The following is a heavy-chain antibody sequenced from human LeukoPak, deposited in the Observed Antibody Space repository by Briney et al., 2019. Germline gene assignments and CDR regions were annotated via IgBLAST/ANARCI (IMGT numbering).Heavy chain of an antibody. Sequence: PGGCLRPAWAAAGFTFSSYAMHWVRQAPGNGLEWVAVISYDGSNKYYADSVKGRFTISRDNSKNTLYLQMNSLRAEDTAVYYCTTSGWFDHWGQGTLVTVSS. CDR3: TTSGWFDH. CDR2: ISYDGSNK. V-gene: IGHV3-30-3*01. CDR1: GFTFSSYA. D-gene: IGHD1-14*01. J-gene: IGHJ5*02.